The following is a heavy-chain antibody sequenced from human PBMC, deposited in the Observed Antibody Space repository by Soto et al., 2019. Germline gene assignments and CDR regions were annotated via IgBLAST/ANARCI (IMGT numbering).Heavy chain of an antibody. CDR1: GFTFTNYA. V-gene: IGHV3-23*01. J-gene: IGHJ4*02. CDR2: IPGSGGHKLHP. Sequence: PGGSLRLSCAASGFTFTNYAMSWVRLAPGQGLEWVSTIPGSGGHKLHPEYADSVKGRFTISRDNSKNTLYLQMNSLRAEDTAVYYCAKDAPLVDILTGYPAPFDYWGQGTLVTVSS. D-gene: IGHD3-9*01. CDR3: AKDAPLVDILTGYPAPFDY.